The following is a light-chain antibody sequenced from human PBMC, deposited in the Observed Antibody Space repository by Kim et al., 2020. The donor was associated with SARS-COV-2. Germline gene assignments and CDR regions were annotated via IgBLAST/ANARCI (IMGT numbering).Light chain of an antibody. CDR3: AAWDDSLNGWV. J-gene: IGLJ3*02. Sequence: QSVLTQPPSASGTPGQRVTISCSGSSPNIGSNTVNWYQQLPGTAPKLLIYSNNQRPSGVPDRFSGSKSGTSASLAISGLQSEDEADYYCAAWDDSLNGWVFGGRTHLTVL. V-gene: IGLV1-44*01. CDR2: SNN. CDR1: SPNIGSNT.